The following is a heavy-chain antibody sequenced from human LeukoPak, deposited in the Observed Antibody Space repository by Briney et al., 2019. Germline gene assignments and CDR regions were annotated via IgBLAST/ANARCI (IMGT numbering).Heavy chain of an antibody. CDR1: GGSISGSSYY. J-gene: IGHJ4*02. D-gene: IGHD5-24*01. V-gene: IGHV4-30-4*08. CDR3: AREVTVEMATIRSFWFDY. Sequence: PSETLSLTCTVSGGSISGSSYYWGWIRQPPGKGLEWIGYIYYSGSTYYNPSLKSRVTISVDTSKNQFSLKLSSVTAADTAVYYCAREVTVEMATIRSFWFDYWGQGTLVTVSS. CDR2: IYYSGST.